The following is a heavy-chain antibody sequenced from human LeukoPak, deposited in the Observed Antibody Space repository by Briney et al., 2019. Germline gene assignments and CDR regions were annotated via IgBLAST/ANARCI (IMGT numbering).Heavy chain of an antibody. D-gene: IGHD1-26*01. Sequence: SGGSLRLSCAASGFTFSNYAMSWVRQAPGKGLEWVSAISGSGGSTYYADSVKGRFTISRDDSKNTLYLQMNSLRAEDTAVYYCAKESGSGSSTNFDYWGQGTLVTVSS. CDR1: GFTFSNYA. J-gene: IGHJ4*02. V-gene: IGHV3-23*01. CDR3: AKESGSGSSTNFDY. CDR2: ISGSGGST.